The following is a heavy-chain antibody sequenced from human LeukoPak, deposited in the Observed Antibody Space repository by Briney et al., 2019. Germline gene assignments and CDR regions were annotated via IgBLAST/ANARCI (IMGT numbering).Heavy chain of an antibody. CDR3: AARNY. D-gene: IGHD1-14*01. CDR1: GFSVSHNY. V-gene: IGHV3-53*01. Sequence: PGGSLRLSCTASGFSVSHNYMNWVRQAPGKGLEGVSVIYSRGATYYADSVKGRFTISRDNSKNTLYLQMNSLRVEDTAVYYCAARNYWGQGTLVTVSS. CDR2: IYSRGAT. J-gene: IGHJ4*02.